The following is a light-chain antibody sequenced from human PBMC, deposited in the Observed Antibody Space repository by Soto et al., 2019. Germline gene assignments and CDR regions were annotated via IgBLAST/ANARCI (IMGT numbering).Light chain of an antibody. CDR2: DAS. J-gene: IGKJ1*01. CDR3: QQYNTWPQT. V-gene: IGKV3-15*01. CDR1: QSVSSN. Sequence: EIVLTQSPDTLSLSPGERATLSCRANQSVSSNFLAWYQQKPGQAPRLLIFDASTRATDIPARFSGSGSGTAFTLTIGSLQSEDFAVYYCQQYNTWPQTFGQGTKVDIK.